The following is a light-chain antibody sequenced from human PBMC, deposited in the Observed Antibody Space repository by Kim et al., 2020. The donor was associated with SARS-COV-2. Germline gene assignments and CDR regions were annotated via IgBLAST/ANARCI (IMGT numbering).Light chain of an antibody. CDR2: DAS. J-gene: IGKJ2*01. CDR1: QDISNY. CDR3: QQYDNPPYT. Sequence: DIQMTQSPSSLSASVGDRVTITCQASQDISNYLNWYQQKPGKAPKLLIYDASNLETGVPSRFSGSGSGTDFTFTISSLQPEDIATYYCQQYDNPPYTFGPGTKLQI. V-gene: IGKV1-33*01.